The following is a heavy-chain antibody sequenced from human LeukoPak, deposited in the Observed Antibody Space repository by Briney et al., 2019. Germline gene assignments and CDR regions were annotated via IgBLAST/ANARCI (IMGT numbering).Heavy chain of an antibody. D-gene: IGHD1-26*01. CDR1: GYTFTSYY. J-gene: IGHJ5*02. Sequence: ASVKVSCKASGYTFTSYYMHWVRQAPGQGLEWMGIINPSGGSTSYAQKFQGRVTMTRDTSTSTVYMELSSLRSEDMAVYYCARGVKSGSTGNWFDPWGQGTLVTVSS. CDR3: ARGVKSGSTGNWFDP. V-gene: IGHV1-46*01. CDR2: INPSGGST.